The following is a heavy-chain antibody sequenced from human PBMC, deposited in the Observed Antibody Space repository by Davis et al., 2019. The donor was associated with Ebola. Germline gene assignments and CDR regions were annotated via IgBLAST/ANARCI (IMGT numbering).Heavy chain of an antibody. CDR1: GYTFTSYD. D-gene: IGHD6-19*01. CDR3: ARANEQWLSGLDVKAPNWYFDL. CDR2: MNPNSGNT. Sequence: AASVKVSCKASGYTFTSYDINWVRQATGQGLEWMGWMNPNSGNTGYAQKFQGRVTITADKSASTAYMELSSLRSEDTAVYYCARANEQWLSGLDVKAPNWYFDLWGRGTLVTVSS. J-gene: IGHJ2*01. V-gene: IGHV1-8*01.